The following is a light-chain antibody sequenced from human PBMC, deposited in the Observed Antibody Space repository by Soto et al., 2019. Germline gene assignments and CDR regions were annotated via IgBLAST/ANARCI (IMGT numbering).Light chain of an antibody. J-gene: IGLJ3*02. V-gene: IGLV2-23*01. CDR1: CSDVGSYNL. CDR2: EGS. Sequence: QSALTQPASVSGSPGQSITISCTGTCSDVGSYNLVSWYQQHPGKAPKLMIYEGSKRPSGVSNRFSGSKSGNTASLTISGLQDEDEADYYCCSYAGSSTWVFGGGTKLTVL. CDR3: CSYAGSSTWV.